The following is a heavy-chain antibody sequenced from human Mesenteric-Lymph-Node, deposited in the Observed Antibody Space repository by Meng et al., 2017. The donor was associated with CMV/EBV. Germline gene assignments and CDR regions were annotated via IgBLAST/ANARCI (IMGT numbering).Heavy chain of an antibody. Sequence: SETLSLTCTVSGGSISSSSYYWGWIRQPPGKGLEWIGRINHSGSTNYNPSLKSRVTISVDTSKNRFSLKLSSVTAADTAVYYCARGQQLITYYFDYWGQGTLVTVSS. V-gene: IGHV4-39*07. J-gene: IGHJ4*02. D-gene: IGHD6-13*01. CDR3: ARGQQLITYYFDY. CDR2: INHSGST. CDR1: GGSISSSSYY.